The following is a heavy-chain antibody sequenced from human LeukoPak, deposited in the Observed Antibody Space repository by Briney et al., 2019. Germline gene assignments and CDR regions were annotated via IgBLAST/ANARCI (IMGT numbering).Heavy chain of an antibody. CDR2: INGDGSTT. Sequence: GGSLRLSCAASGFTFSSYWMHWVRQAPGKGLVWVSRINGDGSTTAYADSVKGRFTISRDSSKSTMYLQMNSLRAEDTAVYYCANLLGSSDCGGDCYSLRSAFDIWGQGTMVTVSS. J-gene: IGHJ3*02. CDR3: ANLLGSSDCGGDCYSLRSAFDI. CDR1: GFTFSSYW. V-gene: IGHV3-74*01. D-gene: IGHD2-21*02.